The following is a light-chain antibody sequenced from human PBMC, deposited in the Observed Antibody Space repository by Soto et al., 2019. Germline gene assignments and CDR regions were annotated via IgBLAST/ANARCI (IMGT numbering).Light chain of an antibody. Sequence: QSALTQPASVSGSPGQSITISCTGTSSDVGSYKFVSWYQQNPGKAPKLMIYAGSKRPSGVSNRFSGSKSGNTASLTISGLQAEDEADYYCCSYAGSSTLVFGGGTKLTVL. CDR1: SSDVGSYKF. CDR2: AGS. CDR3: CSYAGSSTLV. J-gene: IGLJ2*01. V-gene: IGLV2-23*01.